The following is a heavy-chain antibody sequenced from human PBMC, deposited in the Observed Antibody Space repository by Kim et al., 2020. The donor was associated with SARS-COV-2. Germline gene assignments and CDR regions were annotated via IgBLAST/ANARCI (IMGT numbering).Heavy chain of an antibody. D-gene: IGHD6-6*01. V-gene: IGHV4-39*01. CDR2: IYYSGST. CDR3: ARRRGSHWFDP. J-gene: IGHJ5*02. CDR1: GGSISSSSYY. Sequence: SETLSLTCTVSGGSISSSSYYWGWIRQPPGKGLEWIGSIYYSGSTYYNPSLKSRVTISVDTSKNQFSLKLSSVTAADTAVYYCARRRGSHWFDPWGQGTLVTVSS.